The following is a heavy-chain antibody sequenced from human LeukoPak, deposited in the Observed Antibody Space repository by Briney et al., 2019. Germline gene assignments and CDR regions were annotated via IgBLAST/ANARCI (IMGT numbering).Heavy chain of an antibody. J-gene: IGHJ6*03. CDR2: IYYSGST. Sequence: SETLSLTCTVSGGSISSYHWSWIRQPPGKGLEWIGYIYYSGSTNYNPSLKSRVTISVDTSKNQFSLKLNSVTAADTAVYYCARTPSAAITYYFYYMDVWGKGTTVTVSS. CDR1: GGSISSYH. V-gene: IGHV4-59*01. CDR3: ARTPSAAITYYFYYMDV. D-gene: IGHD2-2*01.